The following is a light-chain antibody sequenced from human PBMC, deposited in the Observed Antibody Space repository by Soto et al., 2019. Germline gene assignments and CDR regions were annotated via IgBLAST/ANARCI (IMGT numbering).Light chain of an antibody. Sequence: DIQMTQSPSTLPPPGGERITITSGAIQRFSRSLAWFQQKPGKAPKLLIYDASSLESGVPSRFSGRGSGTEFTLTISSLQPDDCATYYCHTYNSYSLHTFGQGTKLEIK. CDR3: HTYNSYSLHT. CDR2: DAS. V-gene: IGKV1-5*01. CDR1: QRFSRS. J-gene: IGKJ2*01.